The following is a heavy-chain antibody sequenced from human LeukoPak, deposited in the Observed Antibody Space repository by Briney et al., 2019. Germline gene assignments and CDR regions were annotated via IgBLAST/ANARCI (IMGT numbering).Heavy chain of an antibody. D-gene: IGHD3-16*01. Sequence: SGPTLVKPTQTLTLTCTFSGFSLITSGEGVGWVRKPPGKALEWLALIYWNDDKRYSPSLRSRLTLNKDTSKNQVVLTMPNMDPLDTATYYCARRPKEIWGSYDNWGQGILVTVSS. CDR1: GFSLITSGEG. CDR3: ARRPKEIWGSYDN. J-gene: IGHJ4*02. V-gene: IGHV2-5*01. CDR2: IYWNDDK.